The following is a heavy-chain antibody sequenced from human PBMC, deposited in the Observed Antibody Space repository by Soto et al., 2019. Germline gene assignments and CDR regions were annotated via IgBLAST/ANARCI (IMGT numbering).Heavy chain of an antibody. V-gene: IGHV4-31*03. CDR2: IYYSGST. Sequence: SETLSLTCTVSGGSISSGGYYWSWIRQHPGKGLEWIGYIYYSGSTYYNPSLKSRVTISVDTSKNQFSLKLSSVTAADTAVYYCARVIRGEESSIAAVALDYWGQGTLVTVSS. CDR1: GGSISSGGYY. D-gene: IGHD6-6*01. CDR3: ARVIRGEESSIAAVALDY. J-gene: IGHJ4*02.